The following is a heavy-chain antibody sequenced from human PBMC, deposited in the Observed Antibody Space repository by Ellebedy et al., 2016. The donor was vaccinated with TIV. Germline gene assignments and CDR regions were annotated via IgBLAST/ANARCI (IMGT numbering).Heavy chain of an antibody. CDR2: IKQDGSEK. J-gene: IGHJ4*02. CDR3: ARGVSMYSANVWFDFDY. V-gene: IGHV3-7*04. Sequence: PGGSLRLSCAASGLTFGNYWMNWVRQAPGKGLEWVANIKQDGSEKFYVDSVKGRFTISRDNAKNALYLQMNSLRADDTAVYYCARGVSMYSANVWFDFDYWGPGTLVTVSS. CDR1: GLTFGNYW. D-gene: IGHD3-10*01.